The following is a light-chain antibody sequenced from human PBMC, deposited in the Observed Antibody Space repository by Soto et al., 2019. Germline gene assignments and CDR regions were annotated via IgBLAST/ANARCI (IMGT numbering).Light chain of an antibody. Sequence: DIPLTQSPSFLSASVGDRVTITCRASQGISSYLAWYQQKPGKAPKLLIYAASTLQSGVPSRFSGSGSGTEFTLTMSSLQPEAFATYYCQQGGTFGRGTKVDI. CDR2: AAS. CDR3: QQGGT. CDR1: QGISSY. V-gene: IGKV1-9*01. J-gene: IGKJ3*01.